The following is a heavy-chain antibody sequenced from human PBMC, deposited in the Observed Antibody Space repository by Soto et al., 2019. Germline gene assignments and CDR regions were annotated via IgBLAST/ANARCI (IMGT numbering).Heavy chain of an antibody. D-gene: IGHD7-27*01. Sequence: SETLSLTCAVSGGSFSGYYWSWIRQPPGKGLEWIGEINHSGSTNYNPSLKSRVTISVDTSKNQFSLKLSSVTAADTAVYYCARGVLTGDYWFDPQGHGTLCTVSS. J-gene: IGHJ5*02. CDR2: INHSGST. CDR1: GGSFSGYY. V-gene: IGHV4-34*01. CDR3: ARGVLTGDYWFDP.